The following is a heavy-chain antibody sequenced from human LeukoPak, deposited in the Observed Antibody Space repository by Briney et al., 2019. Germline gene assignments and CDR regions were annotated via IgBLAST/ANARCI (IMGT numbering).Heavy chain of an antibody. CDR2: IIPISGTA. CDR1: GGTFSSYA. CDR3: ATYCSSANCYIWGYYFDY. V-gene: IGHV1-69*13. Sequence: SVTVSFKASGGTFSSYAISWVRQAPGQGLEWMGGIIPISGTANYAQKFQGRVTITADESTSTAYMELSSLRSEDTAIYYCATYCSSANCYIWGYYFDYCGQGTLVTVSS. J-gene: IGHJ4*02. D-gene: IGHD2-2*01.